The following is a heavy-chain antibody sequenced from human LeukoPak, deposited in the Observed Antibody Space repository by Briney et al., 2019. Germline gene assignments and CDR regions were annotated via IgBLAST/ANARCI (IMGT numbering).Heavy chain of an antibody. V-gene: IGHV3-21*01. J-gene: IGHJ4*02. CDR2: ISSSSSYI. CDR1: GFTFSSYS. CDR3: ARDPSAVAVIGYFDY. D-gene: IGHD6-19*01. Sequence: GGSLRLSCAASGFTFSSYSMNWVRQAPGKGLEWVSSISSSSSYIYYADSVKGRFTISRDNAENSLYLQMNSLRAEDTAVYYCARDPSAVAVIGYFDYWGQGTLVTVSS.